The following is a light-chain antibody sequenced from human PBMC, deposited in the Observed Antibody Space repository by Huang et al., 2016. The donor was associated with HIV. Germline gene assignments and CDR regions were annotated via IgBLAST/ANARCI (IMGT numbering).Light chain of an antibody. CDR2: DTS. CDR1: QSVGNY. J-gene: IGKJ4*01. V-gene: IGKV3-11*01. CDR3: QQRSSGVT. Sequence: IVLTQSPATLSWYPGESVPLSCRASQSVGNYIAWYQQHPGQSPRLLIYDTSYRATGTPVRFSGSGSGTDFALTISNLESDDFAVYYCQQRSSGVTFGGGTKVQVK.